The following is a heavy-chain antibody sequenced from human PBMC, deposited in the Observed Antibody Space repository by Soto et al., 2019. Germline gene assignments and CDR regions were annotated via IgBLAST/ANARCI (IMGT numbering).Heavy chain of an antibody. D-gene: IGHD4-17*01. J-gene: IGHJ5*02. CDR3: ARLDDYGRANWFDP. Sequence: SETLSLTCTVSGGSISSYYWSWIRQPPGKGLEWIGYIYYSESTNYNPSLKSRVTISVDTSKNQFSLKLSSVTAADTAVYYCARLDDYGRANWFDPWGQGTLVTVSS. CDR2: IYYSEST. V-gene: IGHV4-59*08. CDR1: GGSISSYY.